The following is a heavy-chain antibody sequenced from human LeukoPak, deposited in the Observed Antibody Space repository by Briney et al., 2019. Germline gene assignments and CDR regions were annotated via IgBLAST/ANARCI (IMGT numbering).Heavy chain of an antibody. CDR2: IIPILGIA. CDR1: GGTFSSYA. CDR3: ARGRAAPNWFDP. J-gene: IGHJ5*02. D-gene: IGHD6-25*01. V-gene: IGHV1-69*04. Sequence: SVKVSCKASGGTFSSYAISWVRQAPGQGFEWMGRIIPILGIANYAQKFQGRVTITADKSTSTAYMELSSLRSEDTAVYYCARGRAAPNWFDPWGQGTLVTVPS.